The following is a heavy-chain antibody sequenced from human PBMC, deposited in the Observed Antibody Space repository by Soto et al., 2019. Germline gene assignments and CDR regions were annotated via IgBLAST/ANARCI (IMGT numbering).Heavy chain of an antibody. Sequence: ASVKVSCKASGYTFTGYYMHWVRQAPGQGLEWMGWINPNSGDTNYAQKFQGRVTMTRDTSISTAYMELSRLRSDDTAVYYCARDSGITIFGVVIMSYYYGMDVWGQGTTVTVSS. J-gene: IGHJ6*02. CDR2: INPNSGDT. CDR3: ARDSGITIFGVVIMSYYYGMDV. V-gene: IGHV1-2*02. CDR1: GYTFTGYY. D-gene: IGHD3-3*01.